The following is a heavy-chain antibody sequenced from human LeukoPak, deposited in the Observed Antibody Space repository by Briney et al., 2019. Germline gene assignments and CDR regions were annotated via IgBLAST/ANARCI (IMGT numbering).Heavy chain of an antibody. V-gene: IGHV4-39*07. J-gene: IGHJ4*02. CDR3: ASVYDSSGYYPF. Sequence: SETLSLTCTVSGGSISSRSYYWGWIRQPPGKGLEWIGEINHSGSTNYNPSLKSRVTISVDTSKNQFSLKLSSVTAADTAVYYCASVYDSSGYYPFWGQGTLVTVSS. CDR2: INHSGST. D-gene: IGHD3-22*01. CDR1: GGSISSRSYY.